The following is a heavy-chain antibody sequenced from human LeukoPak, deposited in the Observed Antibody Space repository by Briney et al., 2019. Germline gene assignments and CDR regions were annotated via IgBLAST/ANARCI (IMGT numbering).Heavy chain of an antibody. CDR2: LTGDGNT. J-gene: IGHJ4*02. V-gene: IGHV3-23*01. D-gene: IGHD3-22*01. Sequence: GESLRLSCAASGFTFTSYAMSWVRQAPGKGLEWVSVLTGDGNTYYADSVKGRFTNSRDDSKNTLFLQMNSLRAEDTAVYFCARRGFADSRGYYPDFDQWGRGTLVTVSS. CDR3: ARRGFADSRGYYPDFDQ. CDR1: GFTFTSYA.